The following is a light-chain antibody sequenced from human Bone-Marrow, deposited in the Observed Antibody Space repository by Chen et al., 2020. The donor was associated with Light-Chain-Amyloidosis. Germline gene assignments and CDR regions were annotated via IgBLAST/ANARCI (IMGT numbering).Light chain of an antibody. Sequence: EIVLTQSPGTLSLSTGERATLSCSASQCVSISYLAWYQQKPGQATRLLIYAAASRATGIPDRFSGSGSGKDVTLTISRLEPKDFAVDYCQQYGSSGYTFGQGTRLEIK. J-gene: IGKJ2*01. CDR2: AAA. V-gene: IGKV3-20*01. CDR3: QQYGSSGYT. CDR1: QCVSISY.